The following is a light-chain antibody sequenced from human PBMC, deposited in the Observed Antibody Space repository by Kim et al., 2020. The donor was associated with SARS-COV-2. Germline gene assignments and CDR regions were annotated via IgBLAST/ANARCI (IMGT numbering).Light chain of an antibody. J-gene: IGKJ1*01. CDR1: QDIKNN. V-gene: IGKV1-27*01. CDR3: QRYNGALET. CDR2: DAS. Sequence: GDRVTITCRASQDIKNNVAWYQQKPGKVPKVLIYDASTLQSGVPSRFSGSGSGADFTLTISSLQPEDVATYYCQRYNGALETFGQGTKVEI.